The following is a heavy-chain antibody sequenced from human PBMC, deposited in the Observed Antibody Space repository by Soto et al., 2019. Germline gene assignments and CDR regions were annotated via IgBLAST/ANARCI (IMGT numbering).Heavy chain of an antibody. J-gene: IGHJ3*02. V-gene: IGHV3-33*01. CDR1: GFTFSSYG. CDR3: ARDAHYDILTAYYTDDAFDI. Sequence: QVQLVESGGGVVQPGRSLRLSCAASGFTFSSYGMHWVRQAPGKGLEWVAVIWYDGSNKYYADSVKGRFTISRDNSKNTLYLQMNSLRAEDTAVYYCARDAHYDILTAYYTDDAFDIWGQGTMVTVSS. CDR2: IWYDGSNK. D-gene: IGHD3-9*01.